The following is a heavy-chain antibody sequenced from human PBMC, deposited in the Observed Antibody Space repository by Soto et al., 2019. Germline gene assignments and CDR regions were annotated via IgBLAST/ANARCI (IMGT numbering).Heavy chain of an antibody. J-gene: IGHJ6*03. V-gene: IGHV3-73*01. CDR3: TRHDYGDMRKYYYYHYMDV. CDR1: GFTFSGSA. CDR2: IRSKANSYAT. Sequence: GGSLRLSCAASGFTFSGSAMHWVRQASGKGLEWVGRIRSKANSYATAYAASVKGRFTISRDDSKNTAYLQMNSLKTEDTAVYYCTRHDYGDMRKYYYYHYMDVWGKGTTVTVSS. D-gene: IGHD4-17*01.